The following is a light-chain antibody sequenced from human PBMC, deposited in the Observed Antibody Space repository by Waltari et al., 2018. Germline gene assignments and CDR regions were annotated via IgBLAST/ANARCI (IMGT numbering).Light chain of an antibody. CDR2: YDR. J-gene: IGLJ3*02. Sequence: SYVLTQPPSVSVAPGQTARISCEGSNIGTKSVHWYQQKPGQAPVLVRHYDRERPAGSPERFSGSTSGNRATLTISRVEAGDEADYFCQVWNFIQGVFGGGTRLTVL. V-gene: IGLV3-21*04. CDR1: NIGTKS. CDR3: QVWNFIQGV.